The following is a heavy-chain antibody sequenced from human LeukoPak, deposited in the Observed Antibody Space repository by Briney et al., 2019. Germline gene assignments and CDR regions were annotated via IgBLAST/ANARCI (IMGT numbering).Heavy chain of an antibody. Sequence: ASETLSLTCAVYGGSFSGYYWSWIRQPPGKGLEWIGEINHSGSTNYNPSLKSRVTISVDTSKNQFSLKLSSVTAADTAVYYCARRGRGYSYGAVDYWGQGTLVTVSS. CDR3: ARRGRGYSYGAVDY. CDR1: GGSFSGYY. J-gene: IGHJ4*02. D-gene: IGHD5-18*01. CDR2: INHSGST. V-gene: IGHV4-34*01.